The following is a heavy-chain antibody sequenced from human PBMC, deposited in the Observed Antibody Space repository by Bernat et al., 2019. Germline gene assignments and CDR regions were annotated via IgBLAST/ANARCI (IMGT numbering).Heavy chain of an antibody. J-gene: IGHJ4*02. CDR2: IWYDGSNK. V-gene: IGHV3-33*01. CDR3: ARERRYSSLSGVFDY. CDR1: GFTFSSYG. Sequence: QVQLVESGGGVVQPGRSLRLSCAASGFTFSSYGMHWVRQAPGKGLEWVAVIWYDGSNKYYADSVKGRFTISRDNSKNTLYLQMNSLRAEDTAVYYCARERRYSSLSGVFDYWGQGTLVTVSS. D-gene: IGHD6-6*01.